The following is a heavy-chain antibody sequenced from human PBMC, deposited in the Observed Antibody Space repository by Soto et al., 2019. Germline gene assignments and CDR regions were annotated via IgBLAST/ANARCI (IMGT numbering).Heavy chain of an antibody. CDR1: GFAFSAYW. Sequence: GGSLRLSCSVSGFAFSAYWMHWVRQVPGKGLTWVSRISDDGSTATYADSVKGRFVISRDNAKNSLYLEMNTLRADDSGLYYCARGPRVSSTGTGAHWGRGTLVTVSS. CDR3: ARGPRVSSTGTGAH. V-gene: IGHV3-74*01. J-gene: IGHJ4*02. D-gene: IGHD1-1*01. CDR2: ISDDGSTA.